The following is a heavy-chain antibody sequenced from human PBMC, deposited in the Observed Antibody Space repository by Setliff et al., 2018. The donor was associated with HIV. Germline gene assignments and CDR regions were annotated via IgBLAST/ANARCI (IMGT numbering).Heavy chain of an antibody. CDR2: IIPIFGTA. Sequence: SVKVSCKASGGTFSSYAISWVRQAPGQGLEWMGGIIPIFGTANYAQKFQGRVTITTDESTSTAYMELSSLRSEDTAVYYCADTLGYCSGDSCYGYFQHWGQGTLVTVSS. CDR1: GGTFSSYA. CDR3: ADTLGYCSGDSCYGYFQH. J-gene: IGHJ1*01. V-gene: IGHV1-69*05. D-gene: IGHD2-15*01.